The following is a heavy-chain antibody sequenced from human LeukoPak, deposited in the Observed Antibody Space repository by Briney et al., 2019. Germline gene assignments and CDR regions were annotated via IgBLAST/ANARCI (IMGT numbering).Heavy chain of an antibody. Sequence: QPGGSLRLSCAASGFTFSSYAMTWVRQAPGKGLEWVSAISGSGGSTSYADSVKGRFTISRDNSKNTLYLQMNSLRAEDTAVYYCARDPGDSFYYFDHWGQGTLVTVSS. CDR1: GFTFSSYA. CDR2: ISGSGGST. CDR3: ARDPGDSFYYFDH. V-gene: IGHV3-23*01. J-gene: IGHJ4*02. D-gene: IGHD5-18*01.